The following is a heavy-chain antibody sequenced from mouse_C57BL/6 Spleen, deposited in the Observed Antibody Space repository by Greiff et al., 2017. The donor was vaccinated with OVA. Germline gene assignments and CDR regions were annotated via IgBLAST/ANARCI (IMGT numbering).Heavy chain of an antibody. CDR2: IHPNSGST. V-gene: IGHV1-64*01. CDR1: GYTFTSYW. D-gene: IGHD2-4*01. CDR3: ARWGDYGGEAYYFDY. Sequence: VQLQQPGAELVKPGASVKLSCKASGYTFTSYWMHWVKQRPGQGLEWIGMIHPNSGSTNYNEKFKSKATLTVDKSSSTAYMQLSSLTSEDYAVYYCARWGDYGGEAYYFDYWGQGTTLTVSS. J-gene: IGHJ2*01.